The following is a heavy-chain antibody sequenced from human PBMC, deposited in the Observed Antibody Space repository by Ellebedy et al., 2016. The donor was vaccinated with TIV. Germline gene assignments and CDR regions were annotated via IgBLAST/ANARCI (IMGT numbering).Heavy chain of an antibody. Sequence: ASVKVSCKTSGYIFTANYIHWVRQAPGQGLEWMGWVNPDSGSTNFAQRFQGRVTMTRDTSVNTAYMELSRLESGDTATYYCARVRRGSSGMDVWGQGTTVTVS. V-gene: IGHV1-2*02. CDR2: VNPDSGST. CDR1: GYIFTANY. CDR3: ARVRRGSSGMDV. J-gene: IGHJ6*02. D-gene: IGHD3-22*01.